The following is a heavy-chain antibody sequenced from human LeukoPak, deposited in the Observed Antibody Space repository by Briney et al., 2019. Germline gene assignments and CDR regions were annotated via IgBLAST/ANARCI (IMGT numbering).Heavy chain of an antibody. J-gene: IGHJ3*02. CDR1: GGTFSSYV. V-gene: IGHV1-18*01. CDR2: ISAYNGNT. D-gene: IGHD3-22*01. CDR3: ARDITPYYYDSSGYYCAFDI. Sequence: ASVKVSCKASGGTFSSYVINWVRQAPGQGLEWMGWISAYNGNTNYAQKLQGRVTMTTDTSTSTAYMELRSLRSDDTAVYYCARDITPYYYDSSGYYCAFDIWGQGTMVTVSS.